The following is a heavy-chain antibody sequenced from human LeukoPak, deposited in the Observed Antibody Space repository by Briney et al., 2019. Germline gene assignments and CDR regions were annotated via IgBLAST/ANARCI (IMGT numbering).Heavy chain of an antibody. Sequence: PGGSLRLSCAASGFTFSSYGMHWVRQAPGKGLEWVAFIRYDGSNKYYADSVKGRFTISRDNSKNTLYLQMNSLRAEDTAVYYCAKADSSSWYEVTGSFDHWGQGTLVTVSS. D-gene: IGHD6-13*01. CDR3: AKADSSSWYEVTGSFDH. CDR1: GFTFSSYG. V-gene: IGHV3-30*02. J-gene: IGHJ4*02. CDR2: IRYDGSNK.